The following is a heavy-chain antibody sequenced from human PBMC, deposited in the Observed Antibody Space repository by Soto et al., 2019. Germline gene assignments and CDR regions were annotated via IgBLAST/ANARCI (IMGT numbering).Heavy chain of an antibody. D-gene: IGHD1-26*01. CDR2: ISYDGRRK. CDR1: GFTFNHFA. J-gene: IGHJ4*02. Sequence: QVQLVESGGGAVQPGRSLRLSCAASGFTFNHFAMHWVRQAPGKGLDWVAVISYDGRRKSYADSVKGRFTISRDNSERTLDLQMNNLTSQDTGIYYCALEDSGDYFAYFDYWGQGSLVAVSS. CDR3: ALEDSGDYFAYFDY. V-gene: IGHV3-30*04.